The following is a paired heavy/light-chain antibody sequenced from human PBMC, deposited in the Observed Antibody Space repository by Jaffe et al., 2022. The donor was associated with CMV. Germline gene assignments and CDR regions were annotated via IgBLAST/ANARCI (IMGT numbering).Light chain of an antibody. V-gene: IGKV3-20*01. CDR2: GAS. CDR1: QSLSSSY. Sequence: DIVLTQSPGTLSLSPGERATLSCRASQSLSSSYLAWYQQKPGQAPRLLIYGASSRATGIPDRFSGSGSGTDFTLTISRLEPEDFAVYYCQQYGSSPRTFGQGTKLEIK. J-gene: IGKJ2*01. CDR3: QQYGSSPRT.
Heavy chain of an antibody. CDR2: INPNGGGT. D-gene: IGHD2-15*01. CDR1: GYTFTDYY. V-gene: IGHV1-2*02. CDR3: ARAGRVGSRPSAFDI. J-gene: IGHJ3*02. Sequence: VHLVQSGAEVKKPGASVKVSCKASGYTFTDYYLHWVRQAPGQELEWMGWINPNGGGTNSAQKFQGRVTVTADTSLSTAYMELSSLRYDDTAVYHCARAGRVGSRPSAFDIWGQGTMVTVSS.